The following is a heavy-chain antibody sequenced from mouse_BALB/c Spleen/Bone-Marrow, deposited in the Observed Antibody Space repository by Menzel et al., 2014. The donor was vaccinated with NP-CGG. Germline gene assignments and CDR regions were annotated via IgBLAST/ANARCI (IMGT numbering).Heavy chain of an antibody. CDR3: ASYYYGSAWFAH. CDR1: GFNIKDTY. D-gene: IGHD1-1*01. J-gene: IGHJ3*01. Sequence: EVMLVESGAELVKPGASVKLSCTASGFNIKDTYMHWVKQRPEQGLEWIGRIDPANGNTKYDPKFQGKATISADTSSNTAYLQLSSLTSEDTAVYYCASYYYGSAWFAHWGQGTLVTVSA. V-gene: IGHV14-3*02. CDR2: IDPANGNT.